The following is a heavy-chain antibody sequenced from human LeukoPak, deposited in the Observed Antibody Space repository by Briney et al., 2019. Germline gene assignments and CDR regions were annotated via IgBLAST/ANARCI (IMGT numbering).Heavy chain of an antibody. J-gene: IGHJ4*02. CDR3: AKAPEVRGVIVILKTGEKGALDY. Sequence: ASVKVSCKASGYMFNIYGISWVRQAPGQGLEWMGWISGYNGNTNYAQKLQGRVTMTTDTSTSTAYMELRSLRSDDTAVYYCAKAPEVRGVIVILKTGEKGALDYWGQGTLVTVSS. CDR2: ISGYNGNT. D-gene: IGHD3-10*01. V-gene: IGHV1-18*01. CDR1: GYMFNIYG.